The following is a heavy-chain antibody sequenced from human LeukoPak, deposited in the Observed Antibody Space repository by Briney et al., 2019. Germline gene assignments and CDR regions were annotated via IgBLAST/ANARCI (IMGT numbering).Heavy chain of an antibody. J-gene: IGHJ4*02. CDR1: GFTFSSYG. D-gene: IGHD3-10*01. CDR2: ISGSGSST. Sequence: PGGSLRLSCAASGFTFSSYGMSWVRQAPGKGREWVSAISGSGSSTYYADYGRGRFTISRDNSKHTLYLQMNSLRAEDTAVYYCAISPGSITMVRGPESIDYWGRGTLVTVSS. CDR3: AISPGSITMVRGPESIDY. V-gene: IGHV3-23*01.